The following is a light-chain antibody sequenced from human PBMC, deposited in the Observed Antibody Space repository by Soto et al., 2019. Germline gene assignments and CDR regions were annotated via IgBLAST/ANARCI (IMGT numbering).Light chain of an antibody. V-gene: IGKV3-20*01. J-gene: IGKJ4*01. CDR3: QQYESSLT. Sequence: EIVLTQSPATLSLSPGERATLSCRASQSVGNYLTWFQQSPGQAPRLVIYGASSRATGIPDRFSGSGSGTDFTLTISRLEPEDFGVYYCQQYESSLTFGGGTKVDIK. CDR1: QSVGNY. CDR2: GAS.